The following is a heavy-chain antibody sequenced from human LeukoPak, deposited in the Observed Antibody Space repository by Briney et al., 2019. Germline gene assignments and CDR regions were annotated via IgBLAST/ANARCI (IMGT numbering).Heavy chain of an antibody. J-gene: IGHJ3*01. D-gene: IGHD1-26*01. Sequence: GGSLRLSCAASGFSLSDHYIDWVRQAPGKGLEWVGRSGSKADSYTAEYAASVKGRFTISRDDSKNSLYLQMNTLTTEDTAVYHCTRGYSGVSVYAFDVWGQGTMVTVSS. CDR1: GFSLSDHY. V-gene: IGHV3-72*01. CDR3: TRGYSGVSVYAFDV. CDR2: SGSKADSYTA.